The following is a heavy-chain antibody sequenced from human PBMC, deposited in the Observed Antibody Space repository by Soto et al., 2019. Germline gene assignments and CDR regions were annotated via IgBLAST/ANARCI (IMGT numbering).Heavy chain of an antibody. V-gene: IGHV2-5*02. CDR2: IYWDDDK. CDR3: VQSRCGGDCLQSYSSHSYYGLDV. CDR1: GFSLSTIGVG. Sequence: KESGPTLVKPTQTLTLTCTFSGFSLSTIGVGVGWIRQPPGKALEWLALIYWDDDKRYSPSLKSRLTVTKDTSKNQVVLTMTNMDPVDTATYYCVQSRCGGDCLQSYSSHSYYGLDVWGQGTTVTVSS. J-gene: IGHJ6*02. D-gene: IGHD2-21*02.